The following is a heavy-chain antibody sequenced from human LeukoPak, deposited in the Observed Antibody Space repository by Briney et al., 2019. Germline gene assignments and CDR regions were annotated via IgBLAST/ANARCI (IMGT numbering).Heavy chain of an antibody. Sequence: PSETPSLTCTVSGGSISSYYWSWIRQPPGKGLEWIGYFYYSGSTNYNPSLKSRVTISVDTSKNQFSLKLSSVTAADTAVYYCARVRNDHDAFDIWGQGTMVTVSS. J-gene: IGHJ3*02. CDR3: ARVRNDHDAFDI. CDR2: FYYSGST. D-gene: IGHD1-1*01. CDR1: GGSISSYY. V-gene: IGHV4-59*01.